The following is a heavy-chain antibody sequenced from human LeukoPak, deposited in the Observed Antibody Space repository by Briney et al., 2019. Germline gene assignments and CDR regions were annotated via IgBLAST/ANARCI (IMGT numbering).Heavy chain of an antibody. Sequence: SETLSLTCTVSGGSISSGGYYWSWIRQHPGKGLEWIGYIYYSGSTYYNPSLKSRVTISVDTSKNQFSLKLSSVTAADTAVYYCAREESTSWKTYYFAYWGQGTLVTVSS. CDR1: GGSISSGGYY. V-gene: IGHV4-31*03. J-gene: IGHJ4*02. CDR3: AREESTSWKTYYFAY. CDR2: IYYSGST. D-gene: IGHD2-2*01.